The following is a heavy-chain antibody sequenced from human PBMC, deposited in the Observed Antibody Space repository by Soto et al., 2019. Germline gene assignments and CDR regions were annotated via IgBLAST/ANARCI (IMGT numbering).Heavy chain of an antibody. Sequence: HPGGSLRLSCAASGFTFSSYGMHWVRQAPGKGLEWVAVIWYDGSNKYYADSVKGRFTISRDNSKNTLYLQMNSLRAEDTAVYYCARDQGPDSSQDYWGQGTLVTVSS. CDR3: ARDQGPDSSQDY. CDR2: IWYDGSNK. J-gene: IGHJ4*02. V-gene: IGHV3-33*01. CDR1: GFTFSSYG.